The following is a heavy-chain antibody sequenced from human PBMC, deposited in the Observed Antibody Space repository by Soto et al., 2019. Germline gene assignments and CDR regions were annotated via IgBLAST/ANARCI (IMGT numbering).Heavy chain of an antibody. CDR1: GFTVSSNY. J-gene: IGHJ5*02. CDR2: IYSGGST. V-gene: IGHV3-53*01. CDR3: ARVRPGCSGGSCYSDWFDP. Sequence: PGGSLRLSCAAAGFTVSSNYMSWVRQAPGKGLEWVSVIYSGGSTYYADSVKGRFTISRDNSKNTLYLQMNSLRAEDTAVYYCARVRPGCSGGSCYSDWFDPWGQGTLVTVS. D-gene: IGHD2-15*01.